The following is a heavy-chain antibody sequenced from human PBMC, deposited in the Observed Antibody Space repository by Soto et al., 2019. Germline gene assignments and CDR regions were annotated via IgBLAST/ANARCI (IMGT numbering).Heavy chain of an antibody. CDR2: IYYSGST. CDR1: GGSISSYY. D-gene: IGHD6-13*01. J-gene: IGHJ5*02. CDR3: ARAESSSWYAVWFDP. Sequence: QVQLQESGPGLVKPSETLSLTCTVSGGSISSYYWSWIRQPPGKGLEWIGYIYYSGSTNYNPSLKSRVTISVDTSKNQFSLKLSSVTAADTAVYYCARAESSSWYAVWFDPWGQGTLVTVSS. V-gene: IGHV4-59*01.